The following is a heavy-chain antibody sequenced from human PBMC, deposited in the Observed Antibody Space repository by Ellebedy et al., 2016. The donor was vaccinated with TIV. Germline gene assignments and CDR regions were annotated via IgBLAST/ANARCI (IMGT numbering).Heavy chain of an antibody. V-gene: IGHV4-38-2*02. J-gene: IGHJ6*03. CDR3: ARSRFYYYYYMDV. CDR1: GYSISSGYY. CDR2: INHSGST. Sequence: SETLSLXCTVSGYSISSGYYWSWIRQPPGKGLEWIGEINHSGSTNYNPSLKSRVTISVDTSKNQFSLKLSSVTAADTAVYYCARSRFYYYYYMDVWGKGTTVTVSS.